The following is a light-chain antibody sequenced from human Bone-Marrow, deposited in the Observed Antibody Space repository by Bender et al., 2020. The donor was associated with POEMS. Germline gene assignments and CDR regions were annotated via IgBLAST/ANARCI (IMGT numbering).Light chain of an antibody. J-gene: IGLJ3*02. CDR2: LDT. CDR1: KLGDKN. Sequence: SYELTQPPSVSVPPGQTASITCSGEKLGDKNVCWYQQKPGQSPVLVMYLDTSRPPGIPDRFSGSNFRSTATLTISGTQAMDEADYYCQAWDSGIHAVFGGETKLTVL. CDR3: QAWDSGIHAV. V-gene: IGLV3-1*01.